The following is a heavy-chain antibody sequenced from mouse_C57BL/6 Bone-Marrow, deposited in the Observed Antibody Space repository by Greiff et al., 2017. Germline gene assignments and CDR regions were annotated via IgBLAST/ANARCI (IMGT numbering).Heavy chain of an antibody. CDR3: ARGILLFYYYAVDY. CDR1: GYTFTSYW. CDR2: IYPGSGST. D-gene: IGHD1-1*01. V-gene: IGHV1-55*01. J-gene: IGHJ4*01. Sequence: QVQLQQPGAELVKPGASVKMSCKASGYTFTSYWITWVKQRPGQGLEWIGDIYPGSGSTNYNEKFKGKATLTVDTSSSTAYMQLRSLTSEDTAVDYCARGILLFYYYAVDYWGQGTSVTVSS.